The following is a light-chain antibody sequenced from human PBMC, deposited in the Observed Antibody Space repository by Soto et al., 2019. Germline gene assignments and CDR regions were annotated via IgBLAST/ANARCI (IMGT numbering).Light chain of an antibody. CDR3: QQYGRSPFT. CDR1: QRITNNF. CDR2: GAS. Sequence: EIVLTQSPVTLSLSPGERVTLSCRASQRITNNFLAWFQQKAGLAPRLLIYGASTRASGVPDRFSGGGSGTDFVLTISRLEPEDFAVYYCQQYGRSPFTFGQGTKLQIK. J-gene: IGKJ2*01. V-gene: IGKV3-20*01.